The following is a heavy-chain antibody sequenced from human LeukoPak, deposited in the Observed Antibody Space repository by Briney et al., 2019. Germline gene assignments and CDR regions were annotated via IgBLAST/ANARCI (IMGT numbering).Heavy chain of an antibody. CDR3: AIELTTVPYFDY. D-gene: IGHD4-17*01. V-gene: IGHV4-34*01. Sequence: SETLSLTCAVYGGSFSGYYWSWIRRPPGKGLEWIGEINHSGSTNYNPSLKSRVTISVDTSKNQFSLKLSSVTAADTAVYYCAIELTTVPYFDYWGQGTLVTVSS. J-gene: IGHJ4*02. CDR2: INHSGST. CDR1: GGSFSGYY.